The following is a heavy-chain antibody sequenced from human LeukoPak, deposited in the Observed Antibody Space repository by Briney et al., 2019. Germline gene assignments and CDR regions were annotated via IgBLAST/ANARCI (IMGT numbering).Heavy chain of an antibody. CDR1: GFTFSDYY. V-gene: IGHV3-11*01. CDR3: ARDLYYDSSGYDY. Sequence: KPGGSLRLSCAASGFTFSDYYMSWIRQAPGKGLEWVSYISSSGSTICYADSVKGRFTISRDNAKNSLYLQMNSLRAEDTAVYYCARDLYYDSSGYDYWGQGTLVTVSS. CDR2: ISSSGSTI. J-gene: IGHJ4*02. D-gene: IGHD3-22*01.